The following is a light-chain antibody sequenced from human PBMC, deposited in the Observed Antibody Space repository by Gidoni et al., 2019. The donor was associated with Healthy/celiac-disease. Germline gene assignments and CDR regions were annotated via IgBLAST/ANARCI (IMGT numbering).Light chain of an antibody. CDR1: SSNIGSNY. CDR2: RNN. J-gene: IGLJ1*01. V-gene: IGLV1-47*01. Sequence: QSVLTQPPSASGTPGQRVTISCSGSSSNIGSNYVYWYQQLPGTAPKLLIYRNNQRPSGVPDRFSGSKSGTSASLAISGRRSEDEADYYCAAWDDSLSGYVFGTGTKVTVL. CDR3: AAWDDSLSGYV.